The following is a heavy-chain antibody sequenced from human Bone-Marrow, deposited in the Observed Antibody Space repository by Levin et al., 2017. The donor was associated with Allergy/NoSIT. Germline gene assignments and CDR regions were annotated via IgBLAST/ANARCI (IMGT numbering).Heavy chain of an antibody. J-gene: IGHJ6*02. Sequence: LSLTCAASGFTFSSYWMHWVRQAPGKGLVWVSRINSDGSSTSYADSVKGRFTISRDNAKNTLYLQMNSLRAEDTAVYYCAREFNPCCLAYYYYYGMDVWGQGTTVTVSS. CDR1: GFTFSSYW. D-gene: IGHD5/OR15-5a*01. V-gene: IGHV3-74*01. CDR3: AREFNPCCLAYYYYYGMDV. CDR2: INSDGSST.